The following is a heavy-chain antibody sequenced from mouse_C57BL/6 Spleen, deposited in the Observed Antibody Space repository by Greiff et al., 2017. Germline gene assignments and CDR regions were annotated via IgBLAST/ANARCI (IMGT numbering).Heavy chain of an antibody. J-gene: IGHJ4*01. CDR3: ARMWYYGSSAMDY. CDR1: GFTFSDYG. CDR2: ISSGSSTI. D-gene: IGHD1-1*01. Sequence: EVQLVESGGGLVKPGGSLKLSCAASGFTFSDYGMHWVRQAPEKGLEWVAYISSGSSTIYYAETVKGRFTISRDNAKNTLFLQMTSLRSEDTAMYYCARMWYYGSSAMDYWGQGTSVTVSS. V-gene: IGHV5-17*01.